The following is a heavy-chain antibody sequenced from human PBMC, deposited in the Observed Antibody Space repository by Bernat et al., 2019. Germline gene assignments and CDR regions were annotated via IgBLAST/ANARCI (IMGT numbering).Heavy chain of an antibody. J-gene: IGHJ1*01. Sequence: QLQLQESGPGLVKPSETLSLTCTVSGGSISSSSYYWGWIRQPPGKGLEWIGSIYYSGSTYYNPSLKSRVTISVDTSKNQFSLKLSSVTAADTAVYYCARHGNSVYFQNWGQGTLVTVSS. CDR3: ARHGNSVYFQN. CDR1: GGSISSSSYY. V-gene: IGHV4-39*01. D-gene: IGHD4-23*01. CDR2: IYYSGST.